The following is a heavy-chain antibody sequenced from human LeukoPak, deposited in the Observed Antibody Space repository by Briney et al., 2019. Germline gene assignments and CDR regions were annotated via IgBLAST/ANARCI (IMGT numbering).Heavy chain of an antibody. CDR1: GFTFSSYA. CDR3: ARDWQWLDAFDI. Sequence: GGSLRLSCAASGFTFSSYAMNWVRQAPGKGLEWVSAISGSGGSTYYADSVKGRFTISRDNAKNILYLQMISLRAEDTAVYYCARDWQWLDAFDIWGQGTMVTVSS. J-gene: IGHJ3*02. CDR2: ISGSGGST. D-gene: IGHD5-18*01. V-gene: IGHV3-23*01.